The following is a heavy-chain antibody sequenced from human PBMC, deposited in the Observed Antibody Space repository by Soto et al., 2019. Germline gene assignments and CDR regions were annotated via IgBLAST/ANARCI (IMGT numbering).Heavy chain of an antibody. Sequence: GSLRLSCSASGFTFSSYAMHWVRQAPGKGLEYVSSISTNGGSTHYADSVKGRFTISRDNSKNTLYLQMNSLRAEDTAVYYCAKESDYGDYGGDYYYYGMDVWGQGTTVTVSS. V-gene: IGHV3-64*04. CDR3: AKESDYGDYGGDYYYYGMDV. CDR1: GFTFSSYA. D-gene: IGHD4-17*01. J-gene: IGHJ6*02. CDR2: ISTNGGST.